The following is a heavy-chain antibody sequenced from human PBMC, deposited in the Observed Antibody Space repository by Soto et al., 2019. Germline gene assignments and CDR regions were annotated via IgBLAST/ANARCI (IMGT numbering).Heavy chain of an antibody. D-gene: IGHD2-15*01. Sequence: PGGSLRLSCAASGFTFSSYWMSWVRQAPGKGLEWVANIKQDGSEKYYVDSVKGRFTISIDNAKNSLYLQMNRLRAEDTAVYYCARYRYCSGGRCYWFAPWGQGTLVTLSS. V-gene: IGHV3-7*01. CDR1: GFTFSSYW. CDR3: ARYRYCSGGRCYWFAP. J-gene: IGHJ5*02. CDR2: IKQDGSEK.